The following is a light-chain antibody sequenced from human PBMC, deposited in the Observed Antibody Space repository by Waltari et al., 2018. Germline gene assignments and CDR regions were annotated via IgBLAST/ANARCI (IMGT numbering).Light chain of an antibody. J-gene: IGLJ1*01. CDR1: SSDVGGHDY. CDR2: VVS. CDR3: SSYTSINTFV. Sequence: QSALTQPASVSGSPGQSITISCTGTSSDVGGHDYVSWYQQHPGKAPKLMIYVVSKRPSGFSDRFSGSKSGNTASLTISGLQAEDEADYYCSSYTSINTFVFGTGTKVTVL. V-gene: IGLV2-14*01.